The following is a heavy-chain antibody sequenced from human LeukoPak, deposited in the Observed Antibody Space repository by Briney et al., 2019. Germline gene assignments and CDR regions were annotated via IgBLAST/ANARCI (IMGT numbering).Heavy chain of an antibody. CDR1: GFTFSSYA. V-gene: IGHV3-23*01. CDR2: ISGSGGST. CDR3: AKDQVLRFLEWTHYGMDV. J-gene: IGHJ6*02. D-gene: IGHD3-3*01. Sequence: GGSLRLSCAASGFTFSSYAMSWVRQAPGKGLEWVSAISGSGGSTYYADSVKGRFTISRDNSKNTLYLQMNSLRAEDTAVYYCAKDQVLRFLEWTHYGMDVWGQGTTVTVS.